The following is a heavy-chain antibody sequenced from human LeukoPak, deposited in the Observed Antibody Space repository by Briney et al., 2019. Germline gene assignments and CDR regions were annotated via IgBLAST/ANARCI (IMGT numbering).Heavy chain of an antibody. CDR2: IRYDGSNK. J-gene: IGHJ4*02. CDR3: ARDYDFWSGYYSPTRGYFGY. CDR1: GFTFSGSG. V-gene: IGHV3-30*02. D-gene: IGHD3-3*01. Sequence: GGSLRLSCAASGFTFSGSGMHWVLQAPGKGLEWVTFIRYDGSNKYYTDSVKGRFTISRDNSKNTLYLQMDSLRAEDTAVYYCARDYDFWSGYYSPTRGYFGYWGQGTLVTVSS.